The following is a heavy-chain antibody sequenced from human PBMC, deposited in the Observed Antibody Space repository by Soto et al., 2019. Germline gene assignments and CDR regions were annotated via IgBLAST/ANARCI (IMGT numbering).Heavy chain of an antibody. V-gene: IGHV1-3*01. CDR1: GYTFTSYG. J-gene: IGHJ4*02. D-gene: IGHD3-10*01. CDR2: INVGDGNT. Sequence: QVQLVQSGAEMKKPGASVKVSCKASGYTFTSYGIHWVRQAPGQRLEWMGRINVGDGNTKYSQNYQDRVAITRDTSASTVYMELSSLRSEDTAVYYCARWFGRYFDYWGPGTLVTVSS. CDR3: ARWFGRYFDY.